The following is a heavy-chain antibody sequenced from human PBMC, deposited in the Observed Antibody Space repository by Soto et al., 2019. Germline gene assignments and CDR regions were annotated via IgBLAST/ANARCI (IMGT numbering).Heavy chain of an antibody. CDR1: GFTFSSYA. V-gene: IGHV3-23*01. Sequence: EVQLLESGGGLVQPGGSLRLSCAASGFTFSSYAMSWVRQAPGKGLEWVSAISGSGGSTYYADSVKGRFTISRDNSKNTLYLQMNSLRAEDTAVYYCAKVFRRGPDYYYYGMDVWGQGTTVTVSS. CDR3: AKVFRRGPDYYYYGMDV. CDR2: ISGSGGST. J-gene: IGHJ6*02.